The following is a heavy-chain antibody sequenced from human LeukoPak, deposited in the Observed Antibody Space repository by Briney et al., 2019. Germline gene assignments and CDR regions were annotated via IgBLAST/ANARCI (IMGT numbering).Heavy chain of an antibody. D-gene: IGHD6-13*01. V-gene: IGHV4-59*12. J-gene: IGHJ3*02. CDR1: GGSISSYY. CDR2: IYYSGST. CDR3: ARVAAAVNYVFDI. Sequence: SETLSLTCTVSGGSISSYYWSWIRQPPGKGLEWIGYIYYSGSTNYNPSLKSRVTISVDKSKNQFSLKLSSVTAADTAVYYCARVAAAVNYVFDIWGQGTMVTVSS.